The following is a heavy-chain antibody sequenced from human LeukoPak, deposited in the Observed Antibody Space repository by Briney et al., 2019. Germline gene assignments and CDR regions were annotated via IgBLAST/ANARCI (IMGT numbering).Heavy chain of an antibody. CDR1: GFTFSSYS. CDR2: ISSSSTI. CDR3: AKGDIWFGESYFDY. D-gene: IGHD3-10*01. J-gene: IGHJ4*02. Sequence: PGGSLRLSCAASGFTFSSYSMNWVRQAPGKGLEWVSYISSSSTIYYADSVKGRFTISRDNSKNTLYLQMNSLRAEDTAVYYCAKGDIWFGESYFDYWGQGTLVTVSS. V-gene: IGHV3-48*01.